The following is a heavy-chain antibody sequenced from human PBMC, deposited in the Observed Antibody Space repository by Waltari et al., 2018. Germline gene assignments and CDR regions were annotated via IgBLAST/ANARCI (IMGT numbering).Heavy chain of an antibody. J-gene: IGHJ4*02. CDR3: ARDINPLLPAALDY. V-gene: IGHV3-48*02. CDR2: ISPSGSTI. Sequence: EVQLVESGGGWVQPGGSLRPSGAVSGYTFGGSGSDWLRQAPGKGREWVSYISPSGSTIHYADSVKGRFTISRDNAKNSLFLQMNSLRDEDTAVYYCARDINPLLPAALDYWGQGTLVTVSS. CDR1: GYTFGGSG. D-gene: IGHD2-2*01.